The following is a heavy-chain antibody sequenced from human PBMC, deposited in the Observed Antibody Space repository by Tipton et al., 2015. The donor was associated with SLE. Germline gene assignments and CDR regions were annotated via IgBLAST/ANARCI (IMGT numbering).Heavy chain of an antibody. Sequence: SLRLSCTASGFTFDDYGLSWVRQAPGKGLGWVGLIRRKSDGGTTEYAASLRGRFTISRDDSKSIAYLQMDRLKTEDTAVYFCTRADGAYDLHFFDFWGQGSLVTVSS. CDR3: TRADGAYDLHFFDF. V-gene: IGHV3-49*04. CDR1: GFTFDDYG. D-gene: IGHD5-12*01. CDR2: IRRKSDGGTT. J-gene: IGHJ4*02.